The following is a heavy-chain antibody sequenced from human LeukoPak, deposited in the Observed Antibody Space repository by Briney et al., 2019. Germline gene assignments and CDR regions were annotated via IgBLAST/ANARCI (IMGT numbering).Heavy chain of an antibody. V-gene: IGHV3-30*04. D-gene: IGHD3-10*01. CDR1: GFTFSSYA. J-gene: IGHJ4*02. CDR3: AKGLLLWFGEFKD. CDR2: ISYDGSNK. Sequence: GRSLRLSCAASGFTFSSYAMHWVRQAPGKGLEWVAVISYDGSNKYYADSVKGRFTISRDNSKNTLYLQMNSLRADDTAVYYCAKGLLLWFGEFKDWGQGTLVTVSS.